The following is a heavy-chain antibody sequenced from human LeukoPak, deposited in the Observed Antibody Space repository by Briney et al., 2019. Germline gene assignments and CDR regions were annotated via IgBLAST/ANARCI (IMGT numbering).Heavy chain of an antibody. CDR3: TRFYDRSGPHFDY. CDR2: IHYSGNT. V-gene: IGHV4-59*01. Sequence: PSETLSLTCTVSGASISSYFWSWIRQPPGKALEWIGDIHYSGNTNYNPSLKSRVTISVDTSKNQFSLKLTSVTAADTAVYYCTRFYDRSGPHFDYWGQGTLVTVSS. CDR1: GASISSYF. J-gene: IGHJ4*02. D-gene: IGHD3-22*01.